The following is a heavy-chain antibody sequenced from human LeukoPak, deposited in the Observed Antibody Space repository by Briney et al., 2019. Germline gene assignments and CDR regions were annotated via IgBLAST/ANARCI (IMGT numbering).Heavy chain of an antibody. D-gene: IGHD4/OR15-4a*01. V-gene: IGHV3-74*03. CDR3: ATDDCGSLDY. J-gene: IGHJ4*01. Sequence: PGGSLRLSCAPSGFTFSSSWMHWVRQAPGKGLVWVSRINNDGSSTTYADSVKGRFTISRDNVKNTLYLQMNSLRAEDSAVYYCATDDCGSLDYWGHGTLVTVSS. CDR2: INNDGSST. CDR1: GFTFSSSW.